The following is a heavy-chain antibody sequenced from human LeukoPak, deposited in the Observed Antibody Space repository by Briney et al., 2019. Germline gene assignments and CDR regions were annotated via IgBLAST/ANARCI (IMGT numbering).Heavy chain of an antibody. D-gene: IGHD5-12*01. CDR3: AATKAGYGEGY. CDR1: GGSISSGSYY. Sequence: SETLSLTCTVSGGSISSGSYYWIWIRQPAGKGLEWIGRIYTSGSTNYNPSLKSRVTISVDTSKNQFSLKLSSVTAADTAIYYCAATKAGYGEGYWGQGNLVTVSS. J-gene: IGHJ4*02. CDR2: IYTSGST. V-gene: IGHV4-61*02.